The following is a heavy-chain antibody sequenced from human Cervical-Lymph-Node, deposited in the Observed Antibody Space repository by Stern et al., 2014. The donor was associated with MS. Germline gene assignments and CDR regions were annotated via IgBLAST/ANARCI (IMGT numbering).Heavy chain of an antibody. J-gene: IGHJ6*02. V-gene: IGHV3-53*01. CDR2: LYIGGSS. D-gene: IGHD4-11*01. CDR3: ARGRGTTITTEYSYYYYGMDV. Sequence: EVQLVQSGGGLIQPGGSLRLSCAASGFTVSSNYMTWVRQAPGKGLEWVSILYIGGSSYYADSVKGRFTISRDNSNNTLYLQMNSLRAEDTAVYYCARGRGTTITTEYSYYYYGMDVWGQGTTVTVSS. CDR1: GFTVSSNY.